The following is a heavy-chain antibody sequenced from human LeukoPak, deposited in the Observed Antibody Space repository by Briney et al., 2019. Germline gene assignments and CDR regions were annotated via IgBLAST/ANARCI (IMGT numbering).Heavy chain of an antibody. CDR3: ASTRSVAGPYAFDI. D-gene: IGHD6-19*01. CDR2: TYYRSKWYN. Sequence: SQTLSLTCAISGDSVSSNSAAWNWTRQSPSRGLEWLGRTYYRSKWYNDYAVSVKSRITINPDTSKNQFSLQLNSVTPEDTAVYYCASTRSVAGPYAFDIWGQGTMVTVSS. V-gene: IGHV6-1*01. J-gene: IGHJ3*02. CDR1: GDSVSSNSAA.